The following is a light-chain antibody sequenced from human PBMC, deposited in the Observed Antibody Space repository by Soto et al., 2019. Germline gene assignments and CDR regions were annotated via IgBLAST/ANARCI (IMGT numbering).Light chain of an antibody. CDR3: QQSYSTPRT. CDR1: QGISSY. Sequence: DIQLTQSPSFLSASVGGRVTITCRASQGISSYLAWYQQKPGKAPKLLIYAASTLQSGVPSRFSGSGSGTDFTLTISSLQPEDFATYYCQQSYSTPRTFGGGTKVDIK. CDR2: AAS. J-gene: IGKJ4*01. V-gene: IGKV1-39*01.